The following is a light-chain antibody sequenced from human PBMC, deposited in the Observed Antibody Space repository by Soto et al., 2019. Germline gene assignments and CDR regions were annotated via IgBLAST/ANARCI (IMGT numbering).Light chain of an antibody. Sequence: QSVLTQPRSVSGSPGQSVTISCTGTSSDVGGYNYVSWYQQHPGKVPKLMIYEVSNRPSGVSNRFSGSKSGNTASLTISGLQAEDEADYYCSSYTSSSTYVFGAGTKVTVL. CDR2: EVS. CDR3: SSYTSSSTYV. J-gene: IGLJ1*01. CDR1: SSDVGGYNY. V-gene: IGLV2-14*01.